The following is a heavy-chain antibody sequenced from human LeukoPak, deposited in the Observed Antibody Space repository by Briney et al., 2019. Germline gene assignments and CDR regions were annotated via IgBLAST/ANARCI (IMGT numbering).Heavy chain of an antibody. CDR1: GYTFTGYY. V-gene: IGHV1-2*02. D-gene: IGHD6-13*01. Sequence: ASVKVSCKASGYTFTGYYMHWVRQAPGQGLEWMGWINPNSGGTNYAQKFQGRVTMPRDTSISTAYMELSRLRSDDTAVYYCARDLMGIAYRGAFYYWGQGTLVTVSS. J-gene: IGHJ4*02. CDR2: INPNSGGT. CDR3: ARDLMGIAYRGAFYY.